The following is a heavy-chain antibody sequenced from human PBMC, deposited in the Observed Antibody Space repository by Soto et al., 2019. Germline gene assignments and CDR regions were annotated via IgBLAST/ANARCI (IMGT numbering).Heavy chain of an antibody. CDR1: GYTFTSYD. V-gene: IGHV1-8*01. CDR3: ARGTGDLGYFDY. D-gene: IGHD3-10*01. Sequence: ASVKVSCKASGYTFTSYDIHWVRQAPGQGLEWMGWMNPYNGNTGYAQNFQGRVTMTRNTSLSTAYMELSSLRSEDTAVYYCARGTGDLGYFDYWGQGALVTVSS. J-gene: IGHJ4*02. CDR2: MNPYNGNT.